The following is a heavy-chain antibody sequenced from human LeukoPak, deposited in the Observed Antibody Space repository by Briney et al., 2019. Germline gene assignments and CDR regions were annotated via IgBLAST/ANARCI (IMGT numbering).Heavy chain of an antibody. CDR1: GGSISSSSYY. CDR3: ARENRERWGSEQLNWFDP. J-gene: IGHJ5*02. CDR2: IYYSGST. Sequence: PSETLSLTCTVSGGSISSSSYYWGWIRQPPGKGLEWIGSIYYSGSTYYNPSLKSRVTISVDTSKNQFSLKLSSVTAADTAVYYCARENRERWGSEQLNWFDPWGQGTLVTVSS. V-gene: IGHV4-39*02. D-gene: IGHD6-13*01.